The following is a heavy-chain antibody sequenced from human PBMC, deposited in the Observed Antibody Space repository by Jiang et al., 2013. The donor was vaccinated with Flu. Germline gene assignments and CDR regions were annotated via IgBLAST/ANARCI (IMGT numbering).Heavy chain of an antibody. V-gene: IGHV3-43*01. CDR3: AKDLYCSSTDCSTPFDY. J-gene: IGHJ4*02. CDR1: GFSFDDFT. Sequence: LVESGGVVVQPGGSLRLSCAASGFSFDDFTMHWVRQAPGKGLEWVSFISWDGVSTFYADSVKGRFTISRDNSKNSLYLQMNSLRTEDTALYYCAKDLYCSSTDCSTPFDYWGQGTLVTV. CDR2: ISWDGVST. D-gene: IGHD2-2*01.